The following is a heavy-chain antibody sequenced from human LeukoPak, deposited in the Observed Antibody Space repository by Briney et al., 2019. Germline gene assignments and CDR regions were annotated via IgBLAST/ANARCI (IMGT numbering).Heavy chain of an antibody. CDR2: ISSSGSTI. D-gene: IGHD2-15*01. CDR3: ARAYSLLDPGENFDY. Sequence: GGSLTLSCAASGFTFSSYEMNWVRQAPGKGLEWVSYISSSGSTIYYADSVKGRFTISRDNAKNSLYLQMNSLRAEDTAVYYCARAYSLLDPGENFDYWGQGTLVTVSS. CDR1: GFTFSSYE. V-gene: IGHV3-48*03. J-gene: IGHJ4*02.